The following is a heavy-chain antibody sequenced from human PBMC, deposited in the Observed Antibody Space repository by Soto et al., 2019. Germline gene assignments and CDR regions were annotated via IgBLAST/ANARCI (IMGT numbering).Heavy chain of an antibody. CDR2: IKSKTDGGTT. V-gene: IGHV3-15*01. D-gene: IGHD2-2*01. Sequence: GGSLRLSCAASGFTFSNAWMSWVRQAPGKGLEWVGRIKSKTDGGTTDYAAPVKGGFTISRDDSKNTVYLQMNSLKIEDTAVYYCATGGVAVPAAMRDYYYYMDVWGKGTTVTVSS. CDR1: GFTFSNAW. CDR3: ATGGVAVPAAMRDYYYYMDV. J-gene: IGHJ6*03.